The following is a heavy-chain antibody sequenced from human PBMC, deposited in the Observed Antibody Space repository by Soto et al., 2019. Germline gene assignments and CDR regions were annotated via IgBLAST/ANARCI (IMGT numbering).Heavy chain of an antibody. CDR3: TKHLPSKKNQRRWADAFHI. D-gene: IGHD2-2*01. CDR1: GFTFSNYA. V-gene: IGHV3-23*01. Sequence: EVRLLESGGGLVQPGGSLRLSCVASGFTFSNYAMSWVRQAPGKGLEWVSVVTGRSSSTYYADSVEGRFIISRANSRKTLFLQMNSLGAEDTAVYYCTKHLPSKKNQRRWADAFHIWGQGTILTVSS. J-gene: IGHJ3*02. CDR2: VTGRSSST.